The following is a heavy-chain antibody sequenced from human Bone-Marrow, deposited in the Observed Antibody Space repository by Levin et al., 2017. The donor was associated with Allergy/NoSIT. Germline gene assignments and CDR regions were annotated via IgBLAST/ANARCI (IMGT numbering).Heavy chain of an antibody. CDR3: AKGGVRDFWITGHFDY. CDR1: GFTFSSYG. Sequence: LSLTCAASGFTFSSYGMHWVRQAPGKGLEWVAVISYDGSNKYYADSVKGRFTISRDNSKNTLYLQMNSLRAEDTAVYYCAKGGVRDFWITGHFDYWGQGTLVTVSS. CDR2: ISYDGSNK. V-gene: IGHV3-30*18. D-gene: IGHD3-3*01. J-gene: IGHJ4*02.